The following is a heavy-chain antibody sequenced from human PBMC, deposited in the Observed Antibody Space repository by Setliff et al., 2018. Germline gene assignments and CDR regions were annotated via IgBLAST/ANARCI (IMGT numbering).Heavy chain of an antibody. V-gene: IGHV1-69*13. CDR3: ARSYQGVDDFWSGYFQTDYYDSSGPSFDY. D-gene: IGHD3-3*01. Sequence: GASVKVSCKASGGTFSSYAISWVRQAPGQGLEWMGGIIPIFGTANYAQKFQGRVTITADESTSTAYMELSSLRSEDTAVYYCARSYQGVDDFWSGYFQTDYYDSSGPSFDYWGQGTLVTVSS. CDR1: GGTFSSYA. CDR2: IIPIFGTA. J-gene: IGHJ4*02.